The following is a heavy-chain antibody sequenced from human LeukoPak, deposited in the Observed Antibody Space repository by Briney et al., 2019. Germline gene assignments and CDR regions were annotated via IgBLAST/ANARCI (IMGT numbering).Heavy chain of an antibody. D-gene: IGHD5-24*01. CDR1: GGSFSGYY. CDR2: IYTSGST. Sequence: PSETLSLTCAVYGGSFSGYYWSRIRQPAGKGLEWIGRIYTSGSTNYNPSLKSRVTISVDTSKNQFSLKLSSVTAADTAVYYCARTQGGYSRGVDYWGQGTLVTVSS. J-gene: IGHJ4*02. V-gene: IGHV4-59*10. CDR3: ARTQGGYSRGVDY.